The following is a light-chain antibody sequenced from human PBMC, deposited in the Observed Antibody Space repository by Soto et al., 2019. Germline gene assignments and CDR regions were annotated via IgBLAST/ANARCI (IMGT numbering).Light chain of an antibody. CDR1: QSVRHDY. Sequence: EIVLTQSPGTLSLSPGESATLSCRASQSVRHDYLAWYQQKPGRAPRLVIYGASNRASGVPDRFSGSGSGKDFTLTISRLEPEAFAVYYCKQYGGSLPVGGGTKVDIK. V-gene: IGKV3-20*01. CDR2: GAS. CDR3: KQYGGSLP. J-gene: IGKJ4*01.